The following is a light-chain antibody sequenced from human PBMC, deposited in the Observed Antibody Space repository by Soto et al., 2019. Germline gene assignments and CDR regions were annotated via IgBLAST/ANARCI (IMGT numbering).Light chain of an antibody. J-gene: IGKJ4*01. V-gene: IGKV1-27*01. CDR2: AAS. CDR3: QKYNSALALT. Sequence: DIPMTQSPSSLSASVGDRVTITCRASPAVSNYLAWYQQKPGQVPKLLIYAASTLQSGVPSRFSGSRSGTDFTLTIRSLQPEDVATYYCQKYNSALALTFGGGTKVEIK. CDR1: PAVSNY.